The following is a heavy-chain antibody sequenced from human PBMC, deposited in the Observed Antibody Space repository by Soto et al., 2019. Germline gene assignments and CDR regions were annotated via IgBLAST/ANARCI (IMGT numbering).Heavy chain of an antibody. J-gene: IGHJ6*02. CDR3: ASLPIAAAGTGYYYYGMDV. D-gene: IGHD6-13*01. Sequence: SETLSLTCXVSGGSISSSSYYWGWIRQPPGKGLEWIGSIYYSESTYYNPSLKSRVTISVDTSKNQFSLKLSSVTAADTAVYYCASLPIAAAGTGYYYYGMDVWGQGTTVTVSS. CDR2: IYYSEST. V-gene: IGHV4-39*01. CDR1: GGSISSSSYY.